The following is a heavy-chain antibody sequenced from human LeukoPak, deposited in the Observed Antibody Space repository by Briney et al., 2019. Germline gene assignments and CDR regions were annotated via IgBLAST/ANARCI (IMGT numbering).Heavy chain of an antibody. J-gene: IGHJ6*03. CDR1: GFTFSNYA. D-gene: IGHD3-16*01. CDR3: AKVGYYDYMDV. V-gene: IGHV3-23*01. CDR2: ISGSGGGT. Sequence: GGSLRLSCAASGFTFSNYAMTWVRQAPGKGLEWVSAISGSGGGTYYADSVKGRFTISRDNSKNTLNLQMNSLRAEDTAVYYCAKVGYYDYMDVWGKGTTVTVSS.